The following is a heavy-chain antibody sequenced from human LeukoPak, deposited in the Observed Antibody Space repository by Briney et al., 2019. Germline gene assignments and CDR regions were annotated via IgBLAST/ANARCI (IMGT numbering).Heavy chain of an antibody. CDR1: GGSISSGGYS. CDR3: ARGRNYYDSSGPPSKSFDY. CDR2: IYYSGST. Sequence: SETLSLTCTVSGGSISSGGYSWSWIRQHPGKGLEWIGYIYYSGSTYYNPSLKSRVTISVDTSKNQFSLKLSSVTAADTAVYYCARGRNYYDSSGPPSKSFDYWGQGTLVTVSS. J-gene: IGHJ4*02. D-gene: IGHD3-22*01. V-gene: IGHV4-31*03.